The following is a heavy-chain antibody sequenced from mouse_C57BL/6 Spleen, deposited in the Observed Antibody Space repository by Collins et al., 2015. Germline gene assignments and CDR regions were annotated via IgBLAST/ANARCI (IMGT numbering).Heavy chain of an antibody. CDR1: GFSLTSYG. V-gene: IGHV2-5*01. CDR2: IWRGGST. Sequence: QVQLKQSGPGLVQPSQSLSITCTVSGFSLTSYGVHWVRQSPGKGLEWLGVIWRGGSTDYNAAFMSRLSITKDNSKSQVFFKMSSLQADDTAIYYCAKNGGWLLRNFDVWGAGTTVTVSS. CDR3: AKNGGWLLRNFDV. D-gene: IGHD2-3*01. J-gene: IGHJ1*01.